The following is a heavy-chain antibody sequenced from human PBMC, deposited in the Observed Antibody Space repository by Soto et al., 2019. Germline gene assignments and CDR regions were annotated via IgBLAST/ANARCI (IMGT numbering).Heavy chain of an antibody. Sequence: ASVKVSCKASGYTFNNYGMHWVRQAPGQRLEWMGWINAGNGDTKYSQNFQGRVTITRDTSASTVYMELSSLRSDDTAVYYCARTYCAADCPRRDFDYWGQGTLVTVSS. CDR1: GYTFNNYG. CDR3: ARTYCAADCPRRDFDY. J-gene: IGHJ4*02. D-gene: IGHD2-21*02. V-gene: IGHV1-3*01. CDR2: INAGNGDT.